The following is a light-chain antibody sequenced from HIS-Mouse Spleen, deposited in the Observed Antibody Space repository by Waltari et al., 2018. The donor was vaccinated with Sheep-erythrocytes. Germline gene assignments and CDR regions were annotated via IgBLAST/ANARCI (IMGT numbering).Light chain of an antibody. Sequence: QSALTQPRSVSGSPGQSVTIPCPGTSSDVGGYHYVSWYQPHPGQAPKLMHYDVSKRPAGVPDRFSGAKSGNTASLTISGLQAEDEADYYCCSYAGSYTFWVFGGGTKLTVL. J-gene: IGLJ3*02. CDR2: DVS. CDR3: CSYAGSYTFWV. V-gene: IGLV2-11*01. CDR1: SSDVGGYHY.